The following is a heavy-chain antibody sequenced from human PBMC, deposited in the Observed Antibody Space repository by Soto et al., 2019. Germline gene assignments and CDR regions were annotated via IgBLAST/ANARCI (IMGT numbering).Heavy chain of an antibody. CDR1: GGSISSYY. CDR3: ASMGYHYGSGSYPLDY. J-gene: IGHJ4*02. V-gene: IGHV4-59*08. D-gene: IGHD3-10*01. Sequence: SETLSLTCTVSGGSISSYYWTWIRQPPGKGLEWIGFIYNSGSTHYSPSLRSRVTISVDTSKNQFSLKLRSVTAADTAVYYCASMGYHYGSGSYPLDYWGQGTLVTVSS. CDR2: IYNSGST.